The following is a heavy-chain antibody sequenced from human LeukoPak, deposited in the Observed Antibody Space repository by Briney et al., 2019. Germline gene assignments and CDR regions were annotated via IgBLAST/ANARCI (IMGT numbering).Heavy chain of an antibody. CDR3: ARSIADPYFDY. V-gene: IGHV3-66*01. Sequence: GGSLRLSCAASGFTVSSNYMSWVRQAPGKGLEWVSVIYSGGSTYYADSVKGRFTISRDNSKNTLYLQMNSLRAEDTAVYYCARSIADPYFDYWGQGTLVTVSS. CDR2: IYSGGST. J-gene: IGHJ4*02. CDR1: GFTVSSNY. D-gene: IGHD6-6*01.